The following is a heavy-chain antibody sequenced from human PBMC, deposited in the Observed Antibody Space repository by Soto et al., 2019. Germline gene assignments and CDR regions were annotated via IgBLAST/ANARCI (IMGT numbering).Heavy chain of an antibody. CDR3: AKDSRAYYDSSGLFDY. J-gene: IGHJ4*02. CDR1: GFTFSSYA. Sequence: PGGSLRLSCAASGFTFSSYAMSWVRQAPGKGLEWVSAISGSGGSTYYADSVKGRFTISRDNSKNTLYLQMNSLRAEDTAVYYCAKDSRAYYDSSGLFDYWGQGTLVTVSS. CDR2: ISGSGGST. D-gene: IGHD3-22*01. V-gene: IGHV3-23*01.